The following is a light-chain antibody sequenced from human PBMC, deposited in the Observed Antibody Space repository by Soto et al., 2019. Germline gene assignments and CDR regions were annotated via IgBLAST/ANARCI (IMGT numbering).Light chain of an antibody. CDR2: KAS. CDR1: QNIRSW. V-gene: IGKV1-5*03. Sequence: DIQMTQSPSTLSASVGDRVTITCRASQNIRSWLAWYQQKPGKAPKLLIYKASNLESGVPSRFSASRSGTEFTLTISSLQTDDFRTYYCQQYYVYSKFGKGSRVDVK. CDR3: QQYYVYSK. J-gene: IGKJ1*01.